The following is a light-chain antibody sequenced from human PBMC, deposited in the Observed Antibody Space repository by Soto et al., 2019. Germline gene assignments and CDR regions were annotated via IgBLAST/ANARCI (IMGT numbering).Light chain of an antibody. J-gene: IGKJ3*01. V-gene: IGKV3-11*01. CDR2: DAS. CDR3: QQRSTRPFT. Sequence: EIVLTQSPATLSLSPGERATLSCRASQSISSYLAWYQQKPDQAPRLLIYDASNRATGIPARFSGSGSGTDFTLTNRSLEPEDFAVYYRQQRSTRPFTFGPGTKVDIK. CDR1: QSISSY.